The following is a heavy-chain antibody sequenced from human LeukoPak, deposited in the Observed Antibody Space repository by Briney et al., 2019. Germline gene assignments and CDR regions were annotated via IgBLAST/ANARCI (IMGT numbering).Heavy chain of an antibody. V-gene: IGHV1-24*01. J-gene: IGHJ4*02. CDR2: FDLEDGET. CDR3: ATEGAVAGTSFDY. Sequence: GASVTVSFKVSGYTLTELSMHWVRQAPGKGHEWMGGFDLEDGETIYAQKFQGRVTMTEDTSTDTAYMELSSLRSEDTAVYYCATEGAVAGTSFDYWGQGTLVTVSS. CDR1: GYTLTELS. D-gene: IGHD6-19*01.